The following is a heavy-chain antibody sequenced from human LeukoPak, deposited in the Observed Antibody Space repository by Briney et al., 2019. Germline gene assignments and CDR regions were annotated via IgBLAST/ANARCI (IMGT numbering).Heavy chain of an antibody. Sequence: SQTLSLTCAVSSGSIRSGSDYCSWIRQPAGKGLEWIGRIYIRGSSNYNPSRQSRVTISLDTSKNQFSLKLSSVTAADTAVYYCARQWSGYSYGSDWFDPWGQGTLVTVSS. CDR3: ARQWSGYSYGSDWFDP. CDR1: SGSIRSGSDY. J-gene: IGHJ5*02. V-gene: IGHV4-61*02. D-gene: IGHD5-18*01. CDR2: IYIRGSS.